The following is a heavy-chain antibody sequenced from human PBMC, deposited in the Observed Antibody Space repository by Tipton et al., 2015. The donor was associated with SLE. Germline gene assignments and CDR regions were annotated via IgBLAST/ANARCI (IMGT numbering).Heavy chain of an antibody. CDR2: ISHTVST. V-gene: IGHV4-34*01. CDR3: ASPQGEAEET. J-gene: IGHJ4*02. D-gene: IGHD3-16*01. CDR1: GGSISSYY. Sequence: TLSLTCTVSGGSISSYYWSWIRQPPGKGLEWIGEISHTVSTNYNPSLKSRVTISVDTSKNQFSLKVTSVTAADTAVYYCASPQGEAEETWGQGTLVTVSS.